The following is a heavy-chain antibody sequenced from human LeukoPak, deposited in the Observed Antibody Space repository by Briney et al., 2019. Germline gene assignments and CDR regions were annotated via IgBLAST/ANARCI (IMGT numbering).Heavy chain of an antibody. CDR2: INHSGST. Sequence: SETLSLTCAVYGGSFSGYYWSWIRQPPGKGLEWIGEINHSGSTNYNPSLKSRVTISVDTSKNQFSLKLSSVTAADTAVYYCKQQLPAGAFDIWGQGAMVTVSS. J-gene: IGHJ3*02. CDR1: GGSFSGYY. D-gene: IGHD6-13*01. CDR3: KQQLPAGAFDI. V-gene: IGHV4-34*01.